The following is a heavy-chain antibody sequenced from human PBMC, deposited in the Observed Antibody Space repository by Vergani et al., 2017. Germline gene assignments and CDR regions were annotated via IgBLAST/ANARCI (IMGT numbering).Heavy chain of an antibody. Sequence: QVQLQESGPGLVKPSQTLSLTCTVSGGSISSGGYYWSWLRQHPGKGLEWIGYIYYSGSTYYNPPLKSRVTISVDTSKNQLSLKLRSVTAADTAVYYCAQDNGSGSGAPWGQGPLVTVSS. V-gene: IGHV4-31*03. CDR2: IYYSGST. J-gene: IGHJ5*02. CDR3: AQDNGSGSGAP. D-gene: IGHD3-10*01. CDR1: GGSISSGGYY.